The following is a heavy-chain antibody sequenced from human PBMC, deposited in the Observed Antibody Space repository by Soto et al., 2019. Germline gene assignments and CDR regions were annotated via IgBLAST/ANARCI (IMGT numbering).Heavy chain of an antibody. CDR2: IKQDGSEK. CDR3: ASRHPNGGSGSYYAFDI. V-gene: IGHV3-7*01. CDR1: GFTFSSYW. J-gene: IGHJ3*02. D-gene: IGHD1-26*01. Sequence: GGSLRLSCAASGFTFSSYWMSWVRQAPGKGLEWVANIKQDGSEKYYVDSVKGRFTISRDNAKNSLYLQMNSLRAEDTAVYYCASRHPNGGSGSYYAFDIWGQGTMVTVSS.